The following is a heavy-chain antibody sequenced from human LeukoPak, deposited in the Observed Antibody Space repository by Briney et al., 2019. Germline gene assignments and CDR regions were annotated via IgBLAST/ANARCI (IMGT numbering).Heavy chain of an antibody. CDR1: GYTFTGYY. V-gene: IGHV1-2*02. CDR2: INPNSGGT. D-gene: IGHD2-2*01. J-gene: IGHJ6*02. CDR3: ARDYTSCYWCYYYVMDV. Sequence: ASVKVSCKASGYTFTGYYMHWVRQAPGQGLEWMGWINPNSGGTNYAQKFQGRVTMTRDTSISTAYMELSRLRSDDTAVYYCARDYTSCYWCYYYVMDVWGQGTTVTVSS.